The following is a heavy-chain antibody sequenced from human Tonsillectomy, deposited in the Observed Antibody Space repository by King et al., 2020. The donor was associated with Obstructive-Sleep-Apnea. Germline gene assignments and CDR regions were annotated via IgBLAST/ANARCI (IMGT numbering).Heavy chain of an antibody. CDR3: ARLGVAAAGGGSFDY. CDR1: GGSISSYY. CDR2: IYYSGNT. V-gene: IGHV4-59*08. J-gene: IGHJ4*02. Sequence: VQLQESGPGLVKPSETLSLTCTVSGGSISSYYGSWIRQPPGKGLEWIGYIYYSGNTNYNPSLKSRVTVSVDTSKIQFSLKLSSVTAADTAVYYCARLGVAAAGGGSFDYWGQGTLVTVSS. D-gene: IGHD6-13*01.